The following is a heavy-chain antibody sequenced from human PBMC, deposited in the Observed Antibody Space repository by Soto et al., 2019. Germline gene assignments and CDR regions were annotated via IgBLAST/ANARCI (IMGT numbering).Heavy chain of an antibody. V-gene: IGHV3-23*01. D-gene: IGHD6-6*01. CDR1: GFTFSTYA. J-gene: IGHJ4*02. CDR2: FSGSGAST. CDR3: AKGSIEYSSSFPDY. Sequence: EVQLLESGGGLVQPGGSLRLSCAASGFTFSTYAMSWVRQAPGKGLEWVSGFSGSGASTYYADSVKGRFTISRDNSNNSRYLQMSRLRAEDTAVYYCAKGSIEYSSSFPDYWGQGTLVTVSS.